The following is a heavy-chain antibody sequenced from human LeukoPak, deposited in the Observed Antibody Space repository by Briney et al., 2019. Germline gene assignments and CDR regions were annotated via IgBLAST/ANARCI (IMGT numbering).Heavy chain of an antibody. CDR2: IYHSGSP. V-gene: IGHV4-38-2*01. J-gene: IGHJ3*02. CDR1: GYSISSGYY. Sequence: SETLSLTCAVSGYSISSGYYWGWIRPPPGKGLEWIGSIYHSGSPYYNPSLKSRATISVDTSKNQLSLKLSSVTAADTAMYYCARPRTIGTAYDAFDIWGQGTMVTVSS. CDR3: ARPRTIGTAYDAFDI. D-gene: IGHD1-1*01.